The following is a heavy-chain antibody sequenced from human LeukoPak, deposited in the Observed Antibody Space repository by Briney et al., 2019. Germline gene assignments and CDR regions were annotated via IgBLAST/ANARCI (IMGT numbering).Heavy chain of an antibody. D-gene: IGHD6-13*01. V-gene: IGHV3-23*01. CDR2: ISGSGANT. CDR1: GFTFSTYS. CDR3: AKYPASGGYFDY. Sequence: GGSLRLSCAASGFTFSTYSMSWVRLAPGKGLEWVSGISGSGANTYYADSVKGRFTISRDNSKNTQYLQMNSLRAEDTAVFYCAKYPASGGYFDYWGQGTPVTVSS. J-gene: IGHJ4*02.